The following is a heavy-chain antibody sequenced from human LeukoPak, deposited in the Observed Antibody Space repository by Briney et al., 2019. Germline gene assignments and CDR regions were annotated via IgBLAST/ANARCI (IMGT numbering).Heavy chain of an antibody. Sequence: GGSLRLSCAASGFTFSSYDMHWVRHATGKGLEWVSAIGTAGDTYYPGSVKGRFTISRENAMNSLYLQMNSLRAGDTAVYYCAREVRGSYYYGMDVWGQGTTVTVSS. J-gene: IGHJ6*02. V-gene: IGHV3-13*01. CDR1: GFTFSSYD. CDR3: AREVRGSYYYGMDV. D-gene: IGHD3-10*01. CDR2: IGTAGDT.